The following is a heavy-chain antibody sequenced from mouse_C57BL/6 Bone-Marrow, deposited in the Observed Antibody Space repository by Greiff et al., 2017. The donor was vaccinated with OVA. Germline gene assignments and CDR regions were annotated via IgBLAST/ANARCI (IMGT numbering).Heavy chain of an antibody. D-gene: IGHD1-1*01. V-gene: IGHV1-53*01. J-gene: IGHJ3*01. CDR2: INPSNGGT. Sequence: VQLQQPGTELVKPGASVKLSCKASGYTFTSYWMHWVKQRPGQGLEWIGNINPSNGGTNYNEKFKSKATLTVDKSSSTAYIQLSSLTSEDSAVYDFARFNYSGSSFWFAYWGQGTLVTVSA. CDR1: GYTFTSYW. CDR3: ARFNYSGSSFWFAY.